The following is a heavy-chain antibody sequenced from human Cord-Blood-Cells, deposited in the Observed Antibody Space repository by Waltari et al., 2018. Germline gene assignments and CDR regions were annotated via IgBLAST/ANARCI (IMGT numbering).Heavy chain of an antibody. CDR1: AFTFRRSW. V-gene: IGHV3-74*01. CDR2: INSDGSST. CDR3: ASVDYGDY. J-gene: IGHJ4*02. Sequence: EVQLVESGGGLVQPGGSLRLSFAASAFTFRRSWLHWVRQAPGKGLVWVSRINSDGSSTSYADSVKGRFTISRDNAKNTLYLQMNSLRAEDTAVYYCASVDYGDYWGQGTLVTVSS.